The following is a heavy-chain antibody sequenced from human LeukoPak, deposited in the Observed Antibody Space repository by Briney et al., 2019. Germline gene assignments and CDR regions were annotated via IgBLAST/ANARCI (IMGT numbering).Heavy chain of an antibody. CDR3: ATEALDYYDSSGYRDY. J-gene: IGHJ4*02. V-gene: IGHV1-24*01. CDR1: GYTFTGYY. Sequence: ASVKVSCKASGYTFTGYYMHWVRQAPGQGLEWMGGFDPEDGETIYAQKFQGRVTMTEDTSTDTAYMELSSLRSEDTAVYYCATEALDYYDSSGYRDYWGQGTLVTVSS. CDR2: FDPEDGET. D-gene: IGHD3-22*01.